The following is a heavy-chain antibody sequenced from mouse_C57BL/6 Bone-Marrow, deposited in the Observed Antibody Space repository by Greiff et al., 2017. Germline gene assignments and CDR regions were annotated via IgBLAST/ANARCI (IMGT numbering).Heavy chain of an antibody. Sequence: EVQVVESGGGLVKPGGSLKLSCAASGFTFSSYTMSWVRQTPEKRLEWVATISGGGGNTYYPDSVKGRFTISRDNAKNTLYLQMSSLRSEDTALYYCARHLYYGDYWGQGTTLTVSS. CDR2: ISGGGGNT. CDR3: ARHLYYGDY. V-gene: IGHV5-9*01. CDR1: GFTFSSYT. J-gene: IGHJ2*01. D-gene: IGHD1-1*01.